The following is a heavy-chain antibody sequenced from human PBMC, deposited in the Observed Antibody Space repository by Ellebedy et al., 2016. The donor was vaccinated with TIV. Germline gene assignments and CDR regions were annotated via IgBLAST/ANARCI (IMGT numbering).Heavy chain of an antibody. CDR2: IYYSGST. CDR3: ARGYSYGYGYYYGMDV. CDR1: GFTFSTYA. Sequence: MPGGSLRLSCAASGFTFSTYAMSWVRQPPGKGLEWIRSIYYSGSTYYNPSLKSRVTISVDTSKNQFSLKLSSVTAADTAVYYCARGYSYGYGYYYGMDVWGQGTTVTVSS. J-gene: IGHJ6*02. V-gene: IGHV4-39*07. D-gene: IGHD5-18*01.